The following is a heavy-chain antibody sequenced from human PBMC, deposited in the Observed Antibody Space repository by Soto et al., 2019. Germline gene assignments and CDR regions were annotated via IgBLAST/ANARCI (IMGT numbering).Heavy chain of an antibody. D-gene: IGHD3-22*01. Sequence: ETLSLTCAVYGGSFSGYYWSWIRQPPGKGLEWIGEINHSGSTNYNPSLKSRLTISVDTSKNQFSLKLSSVTAADTAVYYCARGRREYYYDSSGYSPALKYWRQRTLVTVSS. CDR2: INHSGST. J-gene: IGHJ4*02. CDR3: ARGRREYYYDSSGYSPALKY. CDR1: GGSFSGYY. V-gene: IGHV4-34*01.